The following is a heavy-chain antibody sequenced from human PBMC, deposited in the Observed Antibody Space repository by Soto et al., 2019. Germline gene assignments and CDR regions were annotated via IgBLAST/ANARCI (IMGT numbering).Heavy chain of an antibody. Sequence: QVQLVESGGGVVQPGRSLRLSCAASGFTFSSYAMHWVRQAPGKGLEWVAVISYDGSNKYYADSLKGRFTISRDNSKSTQYLQMTCRRAEDTAVGNCARGRRAAAGTFYCWGQGTLVTVSS. CDR1: GFTFSSYA. D-gene: IGHD6-13*01. V-gene: IGHV3-30-3*01. CDR2: ISYDGSNK. CDR3: ARGRRAAAGTFYC. J-gene: IGHJ4*02.